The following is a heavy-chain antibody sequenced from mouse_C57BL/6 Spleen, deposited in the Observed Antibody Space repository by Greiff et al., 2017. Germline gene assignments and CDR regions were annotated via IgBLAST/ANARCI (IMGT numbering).Heavy chain of an antibody. CDR1: GYSITSGYY. J-gene: IGHJ4*01. V-gene: IGHV3-6*01. CDR3: ARGVATDYAMDY. CDR2: ISYDGSN. D-gene: IGHD1-1*01. Sequence: VQLQQSGPGLVKPSQSLSLTCSVTGYSITSGYYWNWIRQFPGNKLEWMGYISYDGSNNYNPSLKNRISITLDTSKNQFYLKLNTVTTEDTATYYCARGVATDYAMDYWGQGTSVTVSS.